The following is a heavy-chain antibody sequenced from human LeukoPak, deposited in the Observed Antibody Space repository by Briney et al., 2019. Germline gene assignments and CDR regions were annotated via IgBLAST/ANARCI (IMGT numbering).Heavy chain of an antibody. J-gene: IGHJ4*02. D-gene: IGHD2-15*01. V-gene: IGHV3-30*18. CDR2: ISYDGSNK. Sequence: GGSLRLSCAASGFTFSSYGMHWVRQAPGKGLEWVAVISYDGSNKYYADSVKGRFTISRDNSKNTLYLQMNSLRAEDTAVYYCAKAPGRYCSGGSCYSFDYWGQGTLVTVSS. CDR3: AKAPGRYCSGGSCYSFDY. CDR1: GFTFSSYG.